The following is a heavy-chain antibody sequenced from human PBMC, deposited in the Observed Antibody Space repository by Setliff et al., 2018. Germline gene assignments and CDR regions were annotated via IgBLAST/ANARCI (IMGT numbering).Heavy chain of an antibody. CDR2: ISPHNGNT. J-gene: IGHJ4*02. V-gene: IGHV1-18*01. D-gene: IGHD3-10*01. CDR1: GYTFTDFG. CDR3: SRLVRFCTRIVCQRLSGDDY. Sequence: ASVKVSCKASGYTFTDFGVSWVRQAPGQGLEWVGWISPHNGNTYYAPKFQGTVLMTADTSTTTAYLELRSLRSDDTAVYYCSRLVRFCTRIVCQRLSGDDYWGQGALVTVSS.